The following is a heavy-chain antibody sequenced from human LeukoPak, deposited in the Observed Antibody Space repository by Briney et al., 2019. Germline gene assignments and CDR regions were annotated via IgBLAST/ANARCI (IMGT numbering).Heavy chain of an antibody. D-gene: IGHD3-16*02. CDR2: INPNSGGT. CDR3: AREGAWGFGGVIPYYFDY. J-gene: IGHJ4*02. V-gene: IGHV1-2*02. Sequence: ASVKVSCKASGYTFTGYYMHWVRQAPGQGLEWMGWINPNSGGTNYAQKFQGRVTMTTDTSTSTAYMELRSLRSDDTAVYYCAREGAWGFGGVIPYYFDYWGQGTLVTVSS. CDR1: GYTFTGYY.